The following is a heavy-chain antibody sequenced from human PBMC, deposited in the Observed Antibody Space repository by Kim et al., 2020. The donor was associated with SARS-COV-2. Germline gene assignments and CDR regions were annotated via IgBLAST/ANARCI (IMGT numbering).Heavy chain of an antibody. CDR3: TSAGMAGY. Sequence: DGGGTIYADSVKGRFTVSRDNAKNTVYLQMNSLRVEDTAVYYCTSAGMAGYWGQGTLVTVSS. J-gene: IGHJ4*02. D-gene: IGHD2-8*01. V-gene: IGHV3-74*01. CDR2: DGGGT.